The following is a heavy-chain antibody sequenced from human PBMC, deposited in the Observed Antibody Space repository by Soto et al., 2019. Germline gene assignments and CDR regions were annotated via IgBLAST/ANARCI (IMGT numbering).Heavy chain of an antibody. D-gene: IGHD1-26*01. V-gene: IGHV3-73*01. Sequence: GGSLRLSCAASGFNFSGSAMHWVRQASGKGLEWVGRIRSKANSYATAYAASVKGRFTISRDDSKNTAYLQMNSLKTEDTAVYYCTSISGTAGRVDYWGQGTLLTVSS. CDR2: IRSKANSYAT. CDR1: GFNFSGSA. CDR3: TSISGTAGRVDY. J-gene: IGHJ4*02.